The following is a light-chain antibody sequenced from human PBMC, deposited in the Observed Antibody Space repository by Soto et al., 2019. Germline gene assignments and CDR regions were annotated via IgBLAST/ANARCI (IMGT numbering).Light chain of an antibody. J-gene: IGLJ1*01. V-gene: IGLV2-14*01. CDR1: SSDVGTYNY. Sequence: QSALTQPASVSGSPGQSITISCTGTSSDVGTYNYVSWYQHHPGKAPKLMIYEVSYRSSWISNRFSGSKSGNTASLTISGLQAEEEADYYGSSYATSSTHNYGFGTGIKLTVL. CDR2: EVS. CDR3: SSYATSSTHNYG.